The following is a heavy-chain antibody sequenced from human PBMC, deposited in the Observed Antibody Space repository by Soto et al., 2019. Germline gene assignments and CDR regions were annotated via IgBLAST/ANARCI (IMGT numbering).Heavy chain of an antibody. Sequence: PSETLSLTCAVYGGSFSGYYWSWIRQPPGKGLEWIGEINHSGSTNYNPSLKSRVTISVDTSKNQFSLKLSSVTAADTAVYYCARERRLGGPRVWGKGTTVTVSS. CDR2: INHSGST. CDR1: GGSFSGYY. J-gene: IGHJ6*04. CDR3: ARERRLGGPRV. V-gene: IGHV4-34*01. D-gene: IGHD1-26*01.